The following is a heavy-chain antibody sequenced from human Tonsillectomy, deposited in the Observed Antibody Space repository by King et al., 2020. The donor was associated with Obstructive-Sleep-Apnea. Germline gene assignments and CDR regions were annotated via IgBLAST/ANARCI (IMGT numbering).Heavy chain of an antibody. D-gene: IGHD5-12*01. CDR3: ARIRGFRSSGNYPGDY. Sequence: VQLQQWGAGLLKPSETLSLTCALYGTSFSGYYWSWIRQPPGKGLEWIGDVNHSGSSNYNPSLETRVTLSMDTSKNQFSLNLTSVTAADTAVYYCARIRGFRSSGNYPGDYWGQGTLVTVSS. CDR1: GTSFSGYY. V-gene: IGHV4-34*01. CDR2: VNHSGSS. J-gene: IGHJ4*02.